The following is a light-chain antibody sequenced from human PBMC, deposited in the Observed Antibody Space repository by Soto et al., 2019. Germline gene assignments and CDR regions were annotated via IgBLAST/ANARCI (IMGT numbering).Light chain of an antibody. CDR1: GPNVESNN. Sequence: QSVLTQPPSPSGTPGQRVTISCSGSGPNVESNNVSWYQQPPGTAPKPLIYKTVQRPSGVPERFSGFKSATSAALAIRDLRAEDEADYYCASWDDSPSAHVVFGGGTKLTVL. CDR2: KTV. V-gene: IGLV1-47*01. CDR3: ASWDDSPSAHVV. J-gene: IGLJ2*01.